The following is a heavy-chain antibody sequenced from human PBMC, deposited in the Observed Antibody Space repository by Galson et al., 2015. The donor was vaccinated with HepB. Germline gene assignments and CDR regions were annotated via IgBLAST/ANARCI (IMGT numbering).Heavy chain of an antibody. D-gene: IGHD6-13*01. CDR3: ARLRSSWYGVDWFDP. J-gene: IGHJ5*02. CDR2: ISSSSSYI. Sequence: SLRLSCAASGFTFSSYSMNWVRQAPGKGLEWVSSISSSSSYIYYADSVKGRFTISRDNAKNSLYLQMNSLRAEDTAVYYCARLRSSWYGVDWFDPWGQGTLVTVSS. V-gene: IGHV3-21*01. CDR1: GFTFSSYS.